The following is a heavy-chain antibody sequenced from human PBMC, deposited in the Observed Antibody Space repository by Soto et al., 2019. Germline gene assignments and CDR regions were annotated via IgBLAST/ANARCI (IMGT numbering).Heavy chain of an antibody. J-gene: IGHJ4*02. V-gene: IGHV3-15*01. D-gene: IGHD2-15*01. CDR2: IKSKTDGGTT. CDR3: TTLSGGSPLY. CDR1: RFTFSNAW. Sequence: EVQLVESGGGLVKPGGSLRLSCVVSRFTFSNAWMSWVRQAPGKGLEWVGRIKSKTDGGTTGYAALVKGRFTISRDDSQNTLYLQMNSLETEDTAVYYCTTLSGGSPLYWGQGTLVTVSS.